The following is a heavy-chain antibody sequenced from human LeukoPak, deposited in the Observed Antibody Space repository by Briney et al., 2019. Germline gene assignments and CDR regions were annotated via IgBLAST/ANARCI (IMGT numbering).Heavy chain of an antibody. CDR2: ISAYNGNT. V-gene: IGHV1-18*01. J-gene: IGHJ6*02. CDR3: AGVELRGSFYYYYYGMDV. CDR1: GYTFTSYG. Sequence: ASVKVSCKASGYTFTSYGISWVRQAPGQGHEWMGWISAYNGNTNYAQKLQGRVTMTTDTSTSTAYMELRSLRSDDTAVYYCAGVELRGSFYYYYYGMDVWGQGTTVTVSS. D-gene: IGHD1-7*01.